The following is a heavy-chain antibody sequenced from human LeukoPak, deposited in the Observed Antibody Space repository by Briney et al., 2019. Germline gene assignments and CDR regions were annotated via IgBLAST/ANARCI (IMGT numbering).Heavy chain of an antibody. CDR2: ISSSSSYI. Sequence: ETLSLTCAVYGGSFSGYYWSWIRQPPGKGLEWVSSISSSSSYIYYADSVKGRFTISRDNAKKSLYLQMNSLRAEDTAVYYCARFDGSGSYYNGIDYWGQGTLVTVSS. V-gene: IGHV3-21*01. CDR1: GGSFSGYY. J-gene: IGHJ4*02. D-gene: IGHD3-10*01. CDR3: ARFDGSGSYYNGIDY.